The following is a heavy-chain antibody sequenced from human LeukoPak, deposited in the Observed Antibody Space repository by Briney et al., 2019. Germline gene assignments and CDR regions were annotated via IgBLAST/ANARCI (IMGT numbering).Heavy chain of an antibody. CDR3: ARDNLRWFGELLLPLDP. D-gene: IGHD3-10*01. CDR1: GFTFSSYW. V-gene: IGHV3-74*01. CDR2: INSDGSST. Sequence: PGGSLRLSCAASGFTFSSYWMHWVRPAPGKGLVWVSRINSDGSSTSYADSVKGRFTISRDNAKNTLYLQMNSLRAEDTAVYYCARDNLRWFGELLLPLDPWGQGTLVTVSS. J-gene: IGHJ5*02.